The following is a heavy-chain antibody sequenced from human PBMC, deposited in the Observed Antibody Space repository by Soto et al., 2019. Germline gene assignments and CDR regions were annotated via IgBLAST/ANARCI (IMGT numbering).Heavy chain of an antibody. J-gene: IGHJ6*02. CDR2: ISGSGGST. Sequence: GGSLRLSCAASGFTFSSYAMSWVRQAPGKGLEWVSAISGSGGSTYYADSVKGRFTISRDNSKNTLYLQMNSLRAEDTAVYYCAKIGKGYDFWSGYLGPKMYGMDVWCQGTTVNVSS. CDR1: GFTFSSYA. D-gene: IGHD3-3*01. CDR3: AKIGKGYDFWSGYLGPKMYGMDV. V-gene: IGHV3-23*01.